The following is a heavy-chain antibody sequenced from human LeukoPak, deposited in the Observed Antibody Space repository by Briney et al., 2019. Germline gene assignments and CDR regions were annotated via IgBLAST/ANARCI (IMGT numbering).Heavy chain of an antibody. J-gene: IGHJ6*02. V-gene: IGHV4-61*02. CDR1: GGSISSGSYY. D-gene: IGHD3-22*01. CDR2: TYTSKRT. CDR3: ARSIASYYYDSSGYYPKNYYYGMDV. Sequence: SQTLSLTCTVSGGSISSGSYYWSWIRQPAGKGLEWIGRTYTSKRTHYNPSHKSRATISVDTTKNQFSLKLSSVTAADTAVYYCARSIASYYYDSSGYYPKNYYYGMDVWGQGTTVTVSS.